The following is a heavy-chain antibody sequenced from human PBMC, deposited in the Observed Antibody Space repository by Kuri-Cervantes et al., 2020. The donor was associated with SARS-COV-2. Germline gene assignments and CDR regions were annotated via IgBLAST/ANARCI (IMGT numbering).Heavy chain of an antibody. CDR1: GFTFSSYA. V-gene: IGHV3-23*01. J-gene: IGHJ5*01. CDR3: AKSPRAIVVVPAAIS. CDR2: ISGSGGST. Sequence: GESLKISCAASGFTFSSYAMSWVRQAPGKGLEWVSSISGSGGSTYYADSVKGRFTISRDNSKNTLYLRMNSLRAEDTAVYYCAKSPRAIVVVPAAISWGQGTLVTVSS. D-gene: IGHD2-2*02.